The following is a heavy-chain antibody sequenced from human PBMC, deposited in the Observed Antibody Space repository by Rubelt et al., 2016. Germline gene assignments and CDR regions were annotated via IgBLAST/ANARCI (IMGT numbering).Heavy chain of an antibody. Sequence: QVQLVESGGGVVQPGRSLRLSCAASGFTFSSYGMHWVRQAPGKGLEWVAVISYDGSRRYYADSVQGRFTISRENSKDTLYLQMNSLRPEDTAVYYCAKDWDYDTTDYFDYWGQGTLVTVSS. CDR2: ISYDGSRR. D-gene: IGHD3-9*01. V-gene: IGHV3-30*18. J-gene: IGHJ4*02. CDR1: GFTFSSYG. CDR3: AKDWDYDTTDYFDY.